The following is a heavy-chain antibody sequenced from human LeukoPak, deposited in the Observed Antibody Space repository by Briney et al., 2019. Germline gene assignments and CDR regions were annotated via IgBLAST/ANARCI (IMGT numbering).Heavy chain of an antibody. J-gene: IGHJ4*02. CDR3: AKDYSTSMDY. D-gene: IGHD6-6*01. CDR2: ISYDGSNK. CDR1: GFTFSSYG. Sequence: GGSLRLSCAASGFTFSSYGMHWVRQAPGKGLEWVAVISYDGSNKYYADSVKGRFTISRDNSKNTLYLQMNSLRAEDTAVYYCAKDYSTSMDYWGQGTLVTVSS. V-gene: IGHV3-30*18.